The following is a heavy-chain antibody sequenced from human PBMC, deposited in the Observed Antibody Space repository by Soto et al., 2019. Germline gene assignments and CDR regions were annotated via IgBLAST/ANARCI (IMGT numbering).Heavy chain of an antibody. D-gene: IGHD3-3*01. CDR2: IYYSGST. Sequence: SETLSLTCTVSGGSISSYYWSWIRQPPGKGLEWIGYIYYSGSTNYNPSLKSRVTISVDTSKNQFSLKLSSVTAADTAVYYCARGWTSYYYMYICGKGNTLTVSS. CDR3: ARGWTSYYYMYI. J-gene: IGHJ6*03. CDR1: GGSISSYY. V-gene: IGHV4-59*01.